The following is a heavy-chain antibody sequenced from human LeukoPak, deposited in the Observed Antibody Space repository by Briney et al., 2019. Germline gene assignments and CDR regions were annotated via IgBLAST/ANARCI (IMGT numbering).Heavy chain of an antibody. CDR3: ARFIVVVPAATPYHYYYYMDV. V-gene: IGHV1-2*02. CDR1: GYTFTGYY. Sequence: ASVKVSCKASGYTFTGYYMHWVRQAPGQGLEWMGRINPNSGGTNYAQKFQGRVTMTRDTSISTAYMELSSLRSEDTAVYYCARFIVVVPAATPYHYYYYMDVWGKGTTVTISS. CDR2: INPNSGGT. J-gene: IGHJ6*03. D-gene: IGHD2-2*01.